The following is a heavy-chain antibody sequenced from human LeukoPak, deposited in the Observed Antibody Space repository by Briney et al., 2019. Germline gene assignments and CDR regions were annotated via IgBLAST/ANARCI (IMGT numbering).Heavy chain of an antibody. CDR1: GFTFRSSW. CDR3: ARDVGYSAYD. CDR2: INNDGSAT. Sequence: GGSLRLSCAVSGFTFRSSWMQWVRQGPGKGLVWVSRINNDGSATTYADSVQGRFTISRDTAKNTVFLQMNSLRAEDTAVYYCARDVGYSAYDWGQGTLVTVSS. D-gene: IGHD5-12*01. V-gene: IGHV3-74*01. J-gene: IGHJ4*02.